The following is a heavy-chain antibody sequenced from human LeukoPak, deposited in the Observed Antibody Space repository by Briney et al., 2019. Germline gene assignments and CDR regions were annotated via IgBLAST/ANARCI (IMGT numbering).Heavy chain of an antibody. CDR2: ISCSGGST. V-gene: IGHV3-23*01. Sequence: GGSLRLSCAASGFTFSSYAMSWVRQAPGKGLEWVSAISCSGGSTYYADSVKGRFTISRDNSKNTLYLQMNSLRAEDTAVYYCAKGVYSGSYRLSFSHWGQGTLVTVS. CDR1: GFTFSSYA. J-gene: IGHJ4*02. CDR3: AKGVYSGSYRLSFSH. D-gene: IGHD1-26*01.